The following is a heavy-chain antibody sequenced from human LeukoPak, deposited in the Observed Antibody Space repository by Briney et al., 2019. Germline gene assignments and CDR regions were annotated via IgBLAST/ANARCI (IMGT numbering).Heavy chain of an antibody. V-gene: IGHV3-48*01. D-gene: IGHD3-16*01. J-gene: IGHJ5*02. CDR2: ISSSSSTI. CDR3: ARDWGTSWFDP. Sequence: GGSLRLSCAASGFTFSSYSMNWVRQAPGKGLEWVSYISSSSSTIYYADSVKGRFTISRDNAKNSLYLQMNSLRAEDTAVYYCARDWGTSWFDPWGQGTLVTVSS. CDR1: GFTFSSYS.